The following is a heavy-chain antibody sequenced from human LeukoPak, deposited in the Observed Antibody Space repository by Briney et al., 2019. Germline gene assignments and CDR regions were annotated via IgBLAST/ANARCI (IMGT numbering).Heavy chain of an antibody. Sequence: SETLSLTCTVSGGSISSHYWSWIRQPPGKGLEWIGYIYYSGSTNYNPSLKSRVTISVDTSKNQFSLKLSSVTAADTAVYYCARDSAAIGIDYWGQGTLVTVSS. J-gene: IGHJ4*02. CDR1: GGSISSHY. CDR2: IYYSGST. V-gene: IGHV4-59*11. D-gene: IGHD2-2*01. CDR3: ARDSAAIGIDY.